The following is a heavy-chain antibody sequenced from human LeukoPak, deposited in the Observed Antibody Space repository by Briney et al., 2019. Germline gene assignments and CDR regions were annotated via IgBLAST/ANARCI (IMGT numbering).Heavy chain of an antibody. V-gene: IGHV3-53*01. D-gene: IGHD4-23*01. Sequence: PGGSLRLSCAASGFIVRSNYMSWVRQAPGKGLEWVSVIYTGGSTYYADSVKGRFTISRDNSKNTLYLQMNSLRAEDTAVYYCAKDRNSGYGYNSALDSWGQGTLVTVSS. CDR2: IYTGGST. CDR3: AKDRNSGYGYNSALDS. J-gene: IGHJ4*02. CDR1: GFIVRSNY.